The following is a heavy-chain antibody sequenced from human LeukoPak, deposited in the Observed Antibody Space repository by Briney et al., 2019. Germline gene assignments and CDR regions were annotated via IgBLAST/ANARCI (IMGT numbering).Heavy chain of an antibody. Sequence: GASVKVSCKASGYTFTGYYMHWVRQAPGQGLEWMGWINPNSGGTNYAQKFQGRVTMTRDTSISTAYMELSRLRSEDTAVYYCARERLAVAGTDGCLGYWGQGTLVTVSS. CDR2: INPNSGGT. D-gene: IGHD6-19*01. CDR3: ARERLAVAGTDGCLGY. CDR1: GYTFTGYY. V-gene: IGHV1-2*02. J-gene: IGHJ4*02.